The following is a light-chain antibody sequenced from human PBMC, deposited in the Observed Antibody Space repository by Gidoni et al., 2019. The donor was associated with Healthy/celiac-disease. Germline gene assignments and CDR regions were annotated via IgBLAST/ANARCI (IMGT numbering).Light chain of an antibody. J-gene: IGKJ3*01. CDR2: WAS. CDR3: QQYYSTPFT. Sequence: QGVLYSSNNKNYLAWYQQKPGQPPKLLIYWASTRESGVPDRFSGSGSGPDFTLTISSLQAEDVAVYYCQQYYSTPFTFGPGTKVDIK. CDR1: QGVLYSSNNKNY. V-gene: IGKV4-1*01.